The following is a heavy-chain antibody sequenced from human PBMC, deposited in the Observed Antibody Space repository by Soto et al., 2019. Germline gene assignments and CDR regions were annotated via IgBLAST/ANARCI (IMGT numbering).Heavy chain of an antibody. V-gene: IGHV4-59*11. CDR1: GGSISSHY. D-gene: IGHD2-15*01. J-gene: IGHJ5*02. CDR3: ARISLNSSFGP. CDR2: IYYIGSP. Sequence: SETLSLTCTISGGSISSHYWSWVRQSPGKGLEWIGYIYYIGSPNYNPSLESRVTISVDTSKNQFSLNLNSVTAADTAVYYCARISLNSSFGPWGQGTLVTVSS.